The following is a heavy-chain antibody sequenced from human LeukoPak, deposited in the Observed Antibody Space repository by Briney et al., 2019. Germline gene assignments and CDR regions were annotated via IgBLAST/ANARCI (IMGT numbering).Heavy chain of an antibody. J-gene: IGHJ5*02. CDR1: GGSISSGSYY. Sequence: SETLSLTCTVSGGSISSGSYYWSWIRQPAGKGLEWIGRIYTSGSTNYNPSLKSRVTISVDTSKNQFSLKLSSVTAADTAVYYCARGAYYYDSSGYYGEFDPWGQGTLVTVSS. D-gene: IGHD3-22*01. CDR3: ARGAYYYDSSGYYGEFDP. CDR2: IYTSGST. V-gene: IGHV4-61*02.